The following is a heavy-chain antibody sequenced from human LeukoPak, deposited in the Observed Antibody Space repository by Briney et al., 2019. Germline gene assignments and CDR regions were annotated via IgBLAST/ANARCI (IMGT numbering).Heavy chain of an antibody. CDR2: ISYDGSNK. CDR3: AKQCGGSDWFDAVDI. V-gene: IGHV3-30*18. Sequence: GGSLTLSCAASGFTFSYYGLHWVRQGPGKGLEWVAVISYDGSNKYYADSVKGRFTISRGNSKNTLYLQMNSLRAEDTAVYYCAKQCGGSDWFDAVDIWGQGTMVTVSS. J-gene: IGHJ3*02. CDR1: GFTFSYYG. D-gene: IGHD6-19*01.